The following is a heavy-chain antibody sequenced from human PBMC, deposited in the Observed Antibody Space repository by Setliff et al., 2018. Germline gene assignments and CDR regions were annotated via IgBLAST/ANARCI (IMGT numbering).Heavy chain of an antibody. V-gene: IGHV4-34*01. CDR3: ARVSPLSGWYDY. D-gene: IGHD6-19*01. Sequence: KTSETLSLTCAVYGGSFSGYYWSWIRQPPGKGLEWIGEINHSGSTNYNPSLKSRVTISVDTSKNQFSLKLSSVTAADTAVYYCARVSPLSGWYDYWGQGTLVTVSS. J-gene: IGHJ4*02. CDR1: GGSFSGYY. CDR2: INHSGST.